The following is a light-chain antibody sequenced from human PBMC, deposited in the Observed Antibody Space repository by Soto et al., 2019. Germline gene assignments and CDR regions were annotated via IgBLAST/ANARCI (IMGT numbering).Light chain of an antibody. J-gene: IGLJ1*01. Sequence: QSVLTQPPSVSAAPGQRVTISCSGSSSNIENNYVSWYRQLPGTAPNLLIYEDNKRPSGIPDRFSGSKSGTSATLGITVLETGDEADYYCATWDSSLSGGVFGTGTKVTVL. V-gene: IGLV1-51*02. CDR3: ATWDSSLSGGV. CDR2: EDN. CDR1: SSNIENNY.